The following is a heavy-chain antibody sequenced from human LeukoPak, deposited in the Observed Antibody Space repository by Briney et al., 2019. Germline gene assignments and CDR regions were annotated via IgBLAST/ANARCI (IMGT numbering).Heavy chain of an antibody. D-gene: IGHD3-22*01. CDR1: GFTFGEHW. CDR2: INQDGSGK. J-gene: IGHJ5*02. CDR3: ARKLYYYGTSPAGWFDP. V-gene: IGHV3-7*01. Sequence: GGSLRLSCAASGFTFGEHWMSWFRQAPGKGLEWVATINQDGSGKYYVDSVKGRITISRDNAKNSLYLQMNGLRAEDTAVYHCARKLYYYGTSPAGWFDPWGQGTVVTVS.